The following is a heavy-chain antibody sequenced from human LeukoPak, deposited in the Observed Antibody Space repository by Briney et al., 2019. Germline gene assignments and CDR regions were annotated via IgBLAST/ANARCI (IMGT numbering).Heavy chain of an antibody. CDR3: ARDRPGGNSVYYFDY. D-gene: IGHD4-23*01. CDR2: ISSSGSTI. CDR1: GFTFSSYE. J-gene: IGHJ4*02. V-gene: IGHV3-48*03. Sequence: PGGSLRLSCAASGFTFSSYEMNGVRQAPGKGLEWVSYISSSGSTIYYADSVKGRFTISRDNAKNSLYLQMNSLRAEDTAVYYCARDRPGGNSVYYFDYWGQGTLVTVSS.